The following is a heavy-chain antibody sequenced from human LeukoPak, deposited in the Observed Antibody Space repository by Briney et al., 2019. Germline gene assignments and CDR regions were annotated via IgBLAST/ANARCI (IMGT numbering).Heavy chain of an antibody. D-gene: IGHD3-22*01. Sequence: PSQTLSLTCTVSGGSISSGGYYWSWIRQHPGKGLEWIGYIYYSGSTYYNQSLKSRVTISVDTSKNQFSLKLSSVTAADTAVYYCARATSTYYDSSGYYSHFDYWGQGTLVTVSS. CDR3: ARATSTYYDSSGYYSHFDY. CDR2: IYYSGST. J-gene: IGHJ4*02. CDR1: GGSISSGGYY. V-gene: IGHV4-31*03.